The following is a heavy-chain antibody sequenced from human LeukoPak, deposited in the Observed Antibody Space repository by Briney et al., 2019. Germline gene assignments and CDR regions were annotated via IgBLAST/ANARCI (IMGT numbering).Heavy chain of an antibody. D-gene: IGHD3-10*01. V-gene: IGHV1-69*04. CDR1: GGTFSSYA. CDR3: AREGPMVRGAVDYYYYGMDV. Sequence: GASVKVSCKASGGTFSSYAISWVRQAPGQGLEWMGRIIPILGIANYAQKFQGRVTITADKSTRTAYMELSSLRSEDTAVYYCAREGPMVRGAVDYYYYGMDVWGQGTTVTVSS. CDR2: IIPILGIA. J-gene: IGHJ6*02.